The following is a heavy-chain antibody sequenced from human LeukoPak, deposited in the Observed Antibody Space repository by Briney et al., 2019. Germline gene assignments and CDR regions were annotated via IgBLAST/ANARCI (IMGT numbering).Heavy chain of an antibody. V-gene: IGHV1-46*01. CDR3: ARFRLGRGYSCGTYYFDY. J-gene: IGHJ4*02. D-gene: IGHD5-18*01. CDR2: INPSGGST. CDR1: GYTFTSYY. Sequence: ASVKVSCKASGYTFTSYYMHLVRQAPGQGLEWMGIINPSGGSTSYAQKFQGRVTMTRDTSTSTVYMELSSLRSEDTAVYYCARFRLGRGYSCGTYYFDYWGQGTLVTVSS.